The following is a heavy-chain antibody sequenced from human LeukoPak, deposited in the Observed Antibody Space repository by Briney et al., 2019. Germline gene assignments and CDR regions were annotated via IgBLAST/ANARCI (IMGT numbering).Heavy chain of an antibody. Sequence: ASVKVSCKASGGTFISYAISRVRQAPGQGLEWMGGIIPIFGTANYAQKFQGRVTITADESTSTAYMELSSLRSEDTAVYYCARGVITEYSSSSFDYWGQGTLVTVSS. J-gene: IGHJ4*02. CDR2: IIPIFGTA. CDR3: ARGVITEYSSSSFDY. V-gene: IGHV1-69*13. CDR1: GGTFISYA. D-gene: IGHD6-6*01.